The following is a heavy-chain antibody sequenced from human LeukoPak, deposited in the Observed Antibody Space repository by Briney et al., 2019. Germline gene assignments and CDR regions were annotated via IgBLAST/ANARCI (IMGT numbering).Heavy chain of an antibody. D-gene: IGHD2-2*01. J-gene: IGHJ4*02. CDR3: ARDRTDIVVVPAAPDY. CDR2: ISAYNGNT. V-gene: IGHV1-18*01. CDR1: GYTFTSYG. Sequence: GASVKVSCKASGYTFTSYGISWVRQAPGQGLEWMGWISAYNGNTNYAQKPQGRVTMTTDTSTSTAYMELRSLRSDDTAVYYCARDRTDIVVVPAAPDYWGQGTLVTVSS.